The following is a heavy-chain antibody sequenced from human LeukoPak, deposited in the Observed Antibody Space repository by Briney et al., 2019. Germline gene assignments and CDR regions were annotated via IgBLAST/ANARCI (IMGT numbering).Heavy chain of an antibody. CDR2: IYTSGST. J-gene: IGHJ5*02. V-gene: IGHV4-61*02. D-gene: IGHD3-10*01. CDR3: GRGAYGSRSAYNWFDP. CDR1: GGSITSGSYY. Sequence: SETLSLTCTVSGGSITSGSYYWSWIRQPAGKGLEWIGRIYTSGSTNYNPSLKSRVTISVDTSKNQFSLRLTSVNAADTAVYYCGRGAYGSRSAYNWFDPWGQETLVTVSS.